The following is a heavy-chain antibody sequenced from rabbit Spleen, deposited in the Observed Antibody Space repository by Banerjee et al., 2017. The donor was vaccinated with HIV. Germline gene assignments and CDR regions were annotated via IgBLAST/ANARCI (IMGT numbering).Heavy chain of an antibody. J-gene: IGHJ4*01. D-gene: IGHD6-1*01. V-gene: IGHV1S45*01. CDR1: GFSFSSSDY. CDR2: IGAGVSYTT. Sequence: QEQLEESGGDLVKPGASLTLTCTASGFSFSSSDYMCWVRQPPGKGPEWIACIGAGVSYTTYYATWAKGRFTISKTSSTTVTLQMTSLTAADTATYFCARSTTTNTNYLGATLFSLWGPGTLVTVS. CDR3: ARSTTTNTNYLGATLFSL.